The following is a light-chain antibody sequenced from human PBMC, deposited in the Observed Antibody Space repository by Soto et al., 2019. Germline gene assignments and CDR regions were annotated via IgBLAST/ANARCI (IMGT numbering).Light chain of an antibody. CDR1: QSIGSH. CDR3: QQSYSAPYT. V-gene: IGKV1-39*01. J-gene: IGKJ2*01. CDR2: ASS. Sequence: DIPVTQSPSSLSASAGDRVTITCRPSQSIGSHLNWYQQKPGNAPKLLIYASSNLQGGVPSRFIGRVSGTEFTLTISDLKPEDFATYYCQQSYSAPYTFGQGTKIDMK.